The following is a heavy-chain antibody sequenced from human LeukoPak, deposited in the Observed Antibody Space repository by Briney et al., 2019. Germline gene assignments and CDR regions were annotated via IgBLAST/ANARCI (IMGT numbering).Heavy chain of an antibody. CDR3: ARDYRGSGWLSANY. CDR2: ISSSSSYI. Sequence: GGSLRLSCAASGFTFSSYSMNWVRQAPGKGLEWVSSISSSSSYIYYADSVKGRFTISRDNAKNSLYLQVNSLRAEDTAVYYCARDYRGSGWLSANYWGQGTLVTVSS. CDR1: GFTFSSYS. J-gene: IGHJ4*02. V-gene: IGHV3-21*01. D-gene: IGHD6-19*01.